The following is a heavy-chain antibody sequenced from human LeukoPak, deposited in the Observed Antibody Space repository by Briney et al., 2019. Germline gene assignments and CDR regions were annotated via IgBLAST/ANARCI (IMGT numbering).Heavy chain of an antibody. CDR3: ARVDCTNGVCPPYFDY. Sequence: ASVKVSYKASGYTFTSYGISWVRQAPGQGLEWMGWISAYNGNTNYAQKLQGRVTTTTDTSTSTAYMELRSLRSDDTAVYYCARVDCTNGVCPPYFDYWGQGTLVTVSS. V-gene: IGHV1-18*01. CDR2: ISAYNGNT. J-gene: IGHJ4*02. D-gene: IGHD2-8*01. CDR1: GYTFTSYG.